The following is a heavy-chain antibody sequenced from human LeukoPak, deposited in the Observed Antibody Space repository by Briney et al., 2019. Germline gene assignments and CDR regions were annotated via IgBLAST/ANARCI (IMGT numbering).Heavy chain of an antibody. D-gene: IGHD2-2*02. J-gene: IGHJ4*02. Sequence: GASVKVSCKASGYTFTAYYMHWVRQAPGQGLERMGWINPNNDDTKYAQKFQGRVTMTRDTSISTAYMELSRLRSDDTAVYYCARLPAAISGTPYFDSWGQGTLVTVSS. V-gene: IGHV1-2*02. CDR3: ARLPAAISGTPYFDS. CDR1: GYTFTAYY. CDR2: INPNNDDT.